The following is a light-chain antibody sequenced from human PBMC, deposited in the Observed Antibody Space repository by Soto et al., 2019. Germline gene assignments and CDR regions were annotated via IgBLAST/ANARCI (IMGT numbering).Light chain of an antibody. CDR3: YSYAGSSTLV. CDR2: EGS. V-gene: IGLV2-23*01. Sequence: QSALTQPASVSGSPGQSITISCTGTSSDVGSYNLVSWYQQHPGKAPKLMIYEGSKRPSGVSNRFSGSKSGNTASMTISGLQAEEEADYYCYSYAGSSTLVFGGGTTLTVL. CDR1: SSDVGSYNL. J-gene: IGLJ2*01.